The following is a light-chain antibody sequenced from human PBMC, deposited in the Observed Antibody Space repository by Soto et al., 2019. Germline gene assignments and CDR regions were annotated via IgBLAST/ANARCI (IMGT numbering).Light chain of an antibody. CDR2: GAS. CDR1: QSVSSSY. V-gene: IGKV3-20*01. Sequence: EIVLTQSPGTLSLSPGERATLSCRASQSVSSSYLAWYQQRPGQAPRLLIYGASSRATDIPDRFSGSGSATDFTLTISRLEPEDFAVYYCQKYGSSPFTFGPGTKVDIK. J-gene: IGKJ3*01. CDR3: QKYGSSPFT.